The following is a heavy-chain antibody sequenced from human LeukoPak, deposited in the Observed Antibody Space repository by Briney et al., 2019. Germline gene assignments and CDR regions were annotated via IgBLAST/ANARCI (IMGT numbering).Heavy chain of an antibody. CDR2: MNPNSGNT. V-gene: IGHV1-8*01. CDR1: GYTFTSYD. J-gene: IGHJ4*02. D-gene: IGHD3-9*01. CDR3: ARGRGRYFDWLSNDY. Sequence: GASVKVSCKASGYTFTSYDINWVRQATGQGLEWMGWMNPNSGNTGYAQKFQGRVTMTRNTSISTPYMELSSLRSEETAVYYCARGRGRYFDWLSNDYWGQGTLVTVSS.